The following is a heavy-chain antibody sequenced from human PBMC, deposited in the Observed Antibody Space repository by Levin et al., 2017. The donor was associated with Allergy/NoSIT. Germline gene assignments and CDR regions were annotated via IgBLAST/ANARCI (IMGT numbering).Heavy chain of an antibody. CDR1: GFTFSSYG. CDR2: IWYDGSNK. CDR3: ARIAVAGTYYQMIQYYFDY. Sequence: GESLKISCAASGFTFSSYGMHWVRQAPGKGLEWVAVIWYDGSNKYYADSVKGRFTISRDNSKNTLYLQMNSLRAEDTAVYYCARIAVAGTYYQMIQYYFDYWGQGTLVTVSS. V-gene: IGHV3-33*01. J-gene: IGHJ4*02. D-gene: IGHD6-19*01.